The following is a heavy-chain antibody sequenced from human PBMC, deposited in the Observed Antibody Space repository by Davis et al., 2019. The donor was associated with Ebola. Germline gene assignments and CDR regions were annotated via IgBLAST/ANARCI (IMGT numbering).Heavy chain of an antibody. D-gene: IGHD4/OR15-4a*01. CDR3: ARSYGAAPFDY. CDR1: GGSISPYC. V-gene: IGHV4-59*08. Sequence: MPSETLSLTCTVSGGSISPYCWSWIRQPPGKGLEWIGYIYYSGSTKYNLSLKGRVAISVDTSKNQFSLKLSSVTAADTAVYYCARSYGAAPFDYWGQGTLVTVSS. J-gene: IGHJ4*02. CDR2: IYYSGST.